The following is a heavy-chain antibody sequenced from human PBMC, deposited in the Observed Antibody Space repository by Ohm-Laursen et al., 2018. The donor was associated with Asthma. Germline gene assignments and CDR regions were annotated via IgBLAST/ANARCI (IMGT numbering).Heavy chain of an antibody. J-gene: IGHJ4*02. CDR3: ARGTFYYESTGYYFFDH. Sequence: SHTLSLTCTVSGDSISSGNNYWSWIRQHPGKGLEMIGYIYYSGLTYSNPSLRSRVSISVDTSKNQFSLNLTPVTAADTAVYYCARGTFYYESTGYYFFDHWGQGALVTVSS. V-gene: IGHV4-31*03. CDR1: GDSISSGNNY. D-gene: IGHD3-22*01. CDR2: IYYSGLT.